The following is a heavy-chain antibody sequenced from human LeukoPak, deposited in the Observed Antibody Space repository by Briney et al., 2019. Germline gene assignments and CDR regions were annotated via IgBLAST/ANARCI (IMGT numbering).Heavy chain of an antibody. J-gene: IGHJ3*02. V-gene: IGHV3-30*04. CDR3: ARNQLGFDI. CDR2: ISYDGSNK. Sequence: QPGRSLRLSCAASGFTFSSYVMHWVRQAPGKGLEWVAIISYDGSNKYYADSVKGRFTISRDNSKNTLYLQMNSLRAEDTAVYYCARNQLGFDIWGQGTMVTVSS. D-gene: IGHD1-1*01. CDR1: GFTFSSYV.